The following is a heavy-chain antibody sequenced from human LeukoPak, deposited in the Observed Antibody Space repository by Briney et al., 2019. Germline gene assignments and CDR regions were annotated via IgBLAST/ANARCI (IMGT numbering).Heavy chain of an antibody. Sequence: SETLSLTCSVSGGSVSSYYWSWIRQSPGKGLEWIGYIHYRWRTNYNPSLKSRVTGFVDTSKNQVSLRLSSVTAADTAVYYCARHGTISSESYFDYWGQGALVTPSA. D-gene: IGHD1-14*01. CDR1: GGSVSSYY. V-gene: IGHV4-59*08. CDR3: ARHGTISSESYFDY. J-gene: IGHJ4*02. CDR2: IHYRWRT.